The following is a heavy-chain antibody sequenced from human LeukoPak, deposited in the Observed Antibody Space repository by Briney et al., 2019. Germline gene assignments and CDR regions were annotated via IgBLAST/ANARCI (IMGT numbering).Heavy chain of an antibody. J-gene: IGHJ4*02. D-gene: IGHD3-22*01. CDR2: ISYDGSNK. CDR1: GFTFSSYA. Sequence: PGGSLRLSCAASGFTFSSYAMHWVRQAPGKGLEWVAVISYDGSNKYYVDSVKGRFTISRDNSKNTLYLQMNSLRAEDTAVYYCARVGYRDYYDSSGYYFDYWGQGTLVTVSS. V-gene: IGHV3-30*04. CDR3: ARVGYRDYYDSSGYYFDY.